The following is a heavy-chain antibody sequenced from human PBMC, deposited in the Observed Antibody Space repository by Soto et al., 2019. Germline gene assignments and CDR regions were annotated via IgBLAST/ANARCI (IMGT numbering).Heavy chain of an antibody. V-gene: IGHV3-30-3*01. CDR1: GFTFSSYA. Sequence: GGSLGLSCSASGFTFSSYAMHWVRQAPGKGLEWVAVISYDGSNKYYADSVKGRFTISRDNSKNTLYLQMNSLRAEDTAVYYCARAGYDEFHNDYWGQGTLVTVSS. D-gene: IGHD3-3*01. CDR3: ARAGYDEFHNDY. CDR2: ISYDGSNK. J-gene: IGHJ4*02.